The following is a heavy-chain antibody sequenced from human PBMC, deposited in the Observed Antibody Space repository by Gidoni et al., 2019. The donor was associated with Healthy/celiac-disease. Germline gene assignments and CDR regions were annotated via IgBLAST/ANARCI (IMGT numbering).Heavy chain of an antibody. D-gene: IGHD3-10*01. CDR1: GYTFTGYY. V-gene: IGHV1-2*02. J-gene: IGHJ3*02. Sequence: QVQLVQSGAEVKKPGASVKVSCKASGYTFTGYYIHWVRQAPGQGLEWMGWINPNSGDTNYAQRFQGRVTMTRDTSISTAYMELSRLSFDDTAVYYCGRDQGITLVRGITGRDAFDMWGQGTMVSVSS. CDR3: GRDQGITLVRGITGRDAFDM. CDR2: INPNSGDT.